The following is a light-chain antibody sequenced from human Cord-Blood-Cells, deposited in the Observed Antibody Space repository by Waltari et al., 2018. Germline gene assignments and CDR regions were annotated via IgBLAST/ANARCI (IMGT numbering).Light chain of an antibody. Sequence: DIQMTQSPSTLSASVGDRVTITCRASQSISSWLAWYQQKPGKAPKLLIYDASSLESGVPSRFSGSGAGTEFTLTISSLQPDYFATYYCQQYKSYSTFGGGTKVEIK. J-gene: IGKJ4*01. V-gene: IGKV1-5*01. CDR1: QSISSW. CDR2: DAS. CDR3: QQYKSYST.